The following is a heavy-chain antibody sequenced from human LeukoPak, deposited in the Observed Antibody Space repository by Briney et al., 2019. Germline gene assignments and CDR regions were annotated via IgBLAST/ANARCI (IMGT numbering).Heavy chain of an antibody. V-gene: IGHV3-21*01. J-gene: IGHJ6*03. CDR2: ISSSSSYI. CDR1: GFTFSSYS. CDR3: ARDGGYYSSTSCYGGYYYYYMDV. D-gene: IGHD2-2*03. Sequence: SGGSLRLSCAASGFTFSSYSMNWVRQAPGKGLEWVSSISSSSSYIYYADSVKGRFTISRDNAKNSLYLQMNSLRAEDTAVYYCARDGGYYSSTSCYGGYYYYYMDVWGKGTTVTVSS.